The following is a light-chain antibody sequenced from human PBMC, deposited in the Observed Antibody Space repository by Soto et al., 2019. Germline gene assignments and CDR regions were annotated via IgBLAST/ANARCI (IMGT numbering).Light chain of an antibody. CDR3: AAWHDSLKVHV. CDR2: SNN. J-gene: IGLJ1*01. Sequence: QSVLTQPPSASGTPGQRVTISCSGGSPNIGSNTVYWYQQHPGTAPKLLIYSNNQRPSGVPDRFSGSRSGTSASLAISGLQSEDEADYYCAAWHDSLKVHVFGTGTKLTVL. CDR1: SPNIGSNT. V-gene: IGLV1-44*01.